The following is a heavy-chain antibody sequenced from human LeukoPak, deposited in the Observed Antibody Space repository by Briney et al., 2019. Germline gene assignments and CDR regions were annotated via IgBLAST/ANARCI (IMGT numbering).Heavy chain of an antibody. CDR2: ISWNSGSI. Sequence: PGRSLRLSCAASGFTFDDYAMHWVRQAPGKGLEWVSGISWNSGSIGYADSVKGRFTISRDNAKNSLYLQMNSLRAEDAALYYCARIYGSGSYPSRDWLYWGQGTLVTVSS. CDR1: GFTFDDYA. CDR3: ARIYGSGSYPSRDWLY. V-gene: IGHV3-9*01. J-gene: IGHJ4*02. D-gene: IGHD3-10*01.